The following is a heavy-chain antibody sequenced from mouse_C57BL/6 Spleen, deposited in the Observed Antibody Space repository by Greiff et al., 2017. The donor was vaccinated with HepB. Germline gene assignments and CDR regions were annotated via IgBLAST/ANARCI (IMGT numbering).Heavy chain of an antibody. CDR1: GYTFTNYW. J-gene: IGHJ3*01. D-gene: IGHD3-2*02. CDR3: ARAAQASGFAY. V-gene: IGHV1-64*01. Sequence: QVQLQQPGAELVKPGASVKLSCKASGYTFTNYWMHWVKQRPGQGLEWIGMIHPNSGSTNYNEKFKSKATLTVDKSSSTAYMQLSSLTSEDSAVYYCARAAQASGFAYWGQGTLVTVSA. CDR2: IHPNSGST.